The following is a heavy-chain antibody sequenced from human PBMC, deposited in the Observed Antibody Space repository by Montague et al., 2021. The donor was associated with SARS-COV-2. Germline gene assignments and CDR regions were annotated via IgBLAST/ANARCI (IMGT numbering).Heavy chain of an antibody. CDR1: GASVGSSD. Sequence: SETLSLTCTVSGASVGSSDWGWIRQSPGQGLEWIGYFYCVGSTDYNPSLKSRATISRDTSKNQFSLKVRSVTAADTAVYYCARETMTADAFDIWGQGTMVTVSS. CDR3: ARETMTADAFDI. V-gene: IGHV4-59*02. J-gene: IGHJ3*02. CDR2: FYCVGST. D-gene: IGHD1-14*01.